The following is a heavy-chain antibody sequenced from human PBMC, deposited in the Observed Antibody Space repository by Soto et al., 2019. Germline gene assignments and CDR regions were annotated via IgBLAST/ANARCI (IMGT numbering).Heavy chain of an antibody. CDR1: GYSFTSYG. CDR3: ARDAAAGLNDY. Sequence: QVQLVESGAEVKKPGASVKVSCKASGYSFTSYGISWVRQAPEQGLEWMGWISAYNGNTKYVQKFQGRVTMTTDTSTSTAYMELRSLRSDDTAVYYCARDAAAGLNDYWGQGTLVTVSS. CDR2: ISAYNGNT. V-gene: IGHV1-18*01. D-gene: IGHD6-13*01. J-gene: IGHJ4*02.